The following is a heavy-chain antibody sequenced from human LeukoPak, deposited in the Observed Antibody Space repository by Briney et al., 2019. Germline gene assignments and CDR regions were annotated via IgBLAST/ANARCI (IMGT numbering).Heavy chain of an antibody. CDR3: ARGDSSGYHDY. CDR1: GGSISGYY. CDR2: IYYSGST. J-gene: IGHJ4*02. V-gene: IGHV4-59*08. D-gene: IGHD3-22*01. Sequence: SETLSLTCTVSGGSISGYYWSWIRQPPGKGLEWIGYIYYSGSTNYNPSLKSRVTISVDTSKNQFSLKLSSVTAADTAVYYCARGDSSGYHDYWGQGTLVTVSS.